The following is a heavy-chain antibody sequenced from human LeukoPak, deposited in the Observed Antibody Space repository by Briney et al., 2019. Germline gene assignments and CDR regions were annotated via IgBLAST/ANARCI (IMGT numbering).Heavy chain of an antibody. CDR2: INAGNGNT. D-gene: IGHD2-15*01. J-gene: IGHJ6*04. CDR1: GYTFTSYA. CDR3: ARGCSGGSCYPRYYYYYGMDV. Sequence: GASVKVSCKASGYTFTSYAMHWVRQAPGQRLEWMGWINAGNGNTKYSQKFQGRVTTTRDTSASTAYMELSSLRSEDTAVYYCARGCSGGSCYPRYYYYYGMDVWGKGTTVTVSS. V-gene: IGHV1-3*01.